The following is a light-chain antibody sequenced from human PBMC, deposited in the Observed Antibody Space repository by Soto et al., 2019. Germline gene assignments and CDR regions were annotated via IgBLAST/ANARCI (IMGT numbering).Light chain of an antibody. Sequence: ELTQPLSVSVALGQTARITCGGNDIGSKNVHWYQQKPGQAPVLVIYRDSNRPSGIPERFSGSNSGNTATLTISRAQAGDEADYYCQVWDSSTYVFGTGPKVTVL. CDR1: DIGSKN. CDR3: QVWDSSTYV. J-gene: IGLJ1*01. CDR2: RDS. V-gene: IGLV3-9*01.